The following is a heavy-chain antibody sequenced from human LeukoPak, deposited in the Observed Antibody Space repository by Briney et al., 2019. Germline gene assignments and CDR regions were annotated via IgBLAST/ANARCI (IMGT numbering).Heavy chain of an antibody. J-gene: IGHJ6*03. V-gene: IGHV3-53*01. CDR1: GFTVSSNY. CDR3: ARVPLEFCSSTSCYRYYYIDV. D-gene: IGHD2-2*02. Sequence: GGSLRLSCAASGFTVSSNYMSWVRQAPGKGLEWVSVIYSGGRTYYADSVKGRFTISMDNSKNTLYLQMNSLRAEDTAVYYCARVPLEFCSSTSCYRYYYIDVWGKGTKVTVSS. CDR2: IYSGGRT.